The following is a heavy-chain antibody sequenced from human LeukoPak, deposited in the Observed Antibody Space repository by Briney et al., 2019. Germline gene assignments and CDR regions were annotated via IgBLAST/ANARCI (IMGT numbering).Heavy chain of an antibody. CDR3: ARGLDYYDSSGYYYGKYFDY. V-gene: IGHV4-59*01. CDR1: GGSISSYY. J-gene: IGHJ4*02. Sequence: SGTLSLTCTVSGGSISSYYWSWIRQPPGKGLEWIGYIYYSGSTNYNPSLKSRVTISVDTSKNQFSLKLSSVTAADTAVYYCARGLDYYDSSGYYYGKYFDYWGQGTLVTVSS. D-gene: IGHD3-22*01. CDR2: IYYSGST.